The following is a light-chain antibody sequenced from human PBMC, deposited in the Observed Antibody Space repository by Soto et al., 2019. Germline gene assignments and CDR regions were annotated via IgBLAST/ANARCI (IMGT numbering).Light chain of an antibody. Sequence: ESVLTQSPGTLSLSPGERATLSCRASQSVSSSYLAWYQQKPGQAPRLLIYGASSRATGIPDRFSGSGSGTTFPHTISRLEPEDFEVYYCQQYGRSPRTFGPGTKVD. V-gene: IGKV3-20*01. J-gene: IGKJ3*01. CDR1: QSVSSSY. CDR3: QQYGRSPRT. CDR2: GAS.